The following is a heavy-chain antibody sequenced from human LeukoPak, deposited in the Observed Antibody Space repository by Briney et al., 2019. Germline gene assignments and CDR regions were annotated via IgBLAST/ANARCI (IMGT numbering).Heavy chain of an antibody. CDR1: YA. CDR2: ISGSGGST. V-gene: IGHV3-23*01. D-gene: IGHD2-2*01. CDR3: VKDRCDRTTCPEV. Sequence: YAMTWVRQAPGEGLEWVSGISGSGGSTYYTHSVKGRFTISRDNSKNTLHLQMSSLRAEDTALYYCVKDRCDRTTCPEVWGQGTLVTVSS. J-gene: IGHJ4*02.